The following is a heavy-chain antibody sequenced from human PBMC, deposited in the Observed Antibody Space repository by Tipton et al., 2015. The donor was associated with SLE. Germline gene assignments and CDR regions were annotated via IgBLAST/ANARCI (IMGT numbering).Heavy chain of an antibody. D-gene: IGHD4-17*01. J-gene: IGHJ3*02. CDR3: ARTGYGDNDAFDI. CDR1: GGSISSYY. Sequence: TLSPTCTVSGGSISSYYWSWIRQPPGKGLEWIGYIYYSGSTNYNPSLKSRVTISVDTSKNQFSLKLSSVTAADTAVYYCARTGYGDNDAFDIWGQGTMVTVSS. V-gene: IGHV4-59*12. CDR2: IYYSGST.